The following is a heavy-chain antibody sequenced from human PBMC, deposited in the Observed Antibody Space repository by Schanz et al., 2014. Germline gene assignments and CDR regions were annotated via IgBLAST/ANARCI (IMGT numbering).Heavy chain of an antibody. CDR3: ARGTRERFLLRSWQFAFDI. J-gene: IGHJ3*02. CDR2: INQSGTT. V-gene: IGHV4-61*08. Sequence: QVQLQESGPGLVKPSQTLSLTCTVSGGSISSGVHYWNWIRQPPGKGLEWIGEINQSGTTNYNPSLKSRVTMSVDTSKNQISLKLRSVTAADTAVYYCARGTRERFLLRSWQFAFDIWGQGTMVTVSS. CDR1: GGSISSGVHY. D-gene: IGHD3-10*02.